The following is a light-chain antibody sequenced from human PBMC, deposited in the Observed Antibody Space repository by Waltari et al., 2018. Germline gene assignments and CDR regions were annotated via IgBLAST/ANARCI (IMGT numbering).Light chain of an antibody. Sequence: QSALTQPPSASGSPGQSVTISCTGTSSDVGGYSYVSWYQQHPGNAPKLIMFEVFQRPSGCPDRFSGSTSGNASSLTVSGLQAEDEAYYYCSSYAGSNNVVFGGGTKLTVL. CDR2: EVF. CDR3: SSYAGSNNVV. J-gene: IGLJ2*01. V-gene: IGLV2-8*01. CDR1: SSDVGGYSY.